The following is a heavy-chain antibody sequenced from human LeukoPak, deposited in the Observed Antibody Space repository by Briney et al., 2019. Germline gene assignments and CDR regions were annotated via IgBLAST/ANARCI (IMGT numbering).Heavy chain of an antibody. CDR2: ISSSSSYI. J-gene: IGHJ4*02. V-gene: IGHV3-21*01. CDR3: TTGEEIYYDSLPVPFDY. CDR1: GFTFSSYS. D-gene: IGHD3-3*01. Sequence: GGSLRLSCAASGFTFSSYSMNWVRQAPGKGLELVSSISSSSSYIYYADSVKGRFTISRDNAKNSLYLQMNSLRAEDTAVYYCTTGEEIYYDSLPVPFDYWGQGTLVTVSS.